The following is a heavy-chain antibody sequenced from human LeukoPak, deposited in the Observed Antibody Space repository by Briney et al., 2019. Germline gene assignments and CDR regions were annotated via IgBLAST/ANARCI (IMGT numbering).Heavy chain of an antibody. D-gene: IGHD5-24*01. CDR1: GDSVSSNSGA. Sequence: SQTLSLTCAISGDSVSSNSGAWNWFRQSPSRGLEWLGRTYYRSKWYNDYAVSVKSRITINPDTSKNQFSLQLNSVTPEDTAVYYCARQNNTYHHYNLGWFDPWGQGTLVTVSS. CDR3: ARQNNTYHHYNLGWFDP. V-gene: IGHV6-1*01. CDR2: TYYRSKWYN. J-gene: IGHJ5*02.